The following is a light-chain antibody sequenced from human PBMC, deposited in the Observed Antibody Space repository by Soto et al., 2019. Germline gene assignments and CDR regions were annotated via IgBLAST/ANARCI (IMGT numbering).Light chain of an antibody. CDR2: EVS. V-gene: IGLV2-8*01. CDR1: SSDVGGYNF. J-gene: IGLJ2*01. Sequence: QSALTQPLSASGSPGQSVTISCTGTSSDVGGYNFVSWYQQHPGKAPKLMIYEVSERPSGVPDRFSGSKSGNTASLTVSGLQAEDEADYYCSSYAGSNIVVFGGGTKLTVL. CDR3: SSYAGSNIVV.